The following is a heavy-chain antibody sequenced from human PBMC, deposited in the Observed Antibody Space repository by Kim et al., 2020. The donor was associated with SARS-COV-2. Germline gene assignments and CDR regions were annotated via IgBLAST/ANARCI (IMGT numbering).Heavy chain of an antibody. CDR3: ARDGYSYGAWFDP. J-gene: IGHJ5*02. V-gene: IGHV1-2*02. Sequence: NYAQKCQGMVTVTLDTSISAAYMELSRLTSDDTAVYYCARDGYSYGAWFDPWGQGTLVTVSS. D-gene: IGHD5-18*01.